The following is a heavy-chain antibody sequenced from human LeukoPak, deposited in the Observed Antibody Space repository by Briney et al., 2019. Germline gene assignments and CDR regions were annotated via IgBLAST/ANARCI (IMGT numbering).Heavy chain of an antibody. D-gene: IGHD6-25*01. CDR1: GGSVSSGSYY. Sequence: SETLSLACTVSGGSVSSGSYYWSWIRQPPGKGLEWIGYIYYSGSTNYNPSLKSRVTISVDTSKNQFSLKLSSVTAADTAVYYCARVVRAALDFDYWGQGTLVTVSS. V-gene: IGHV4-61*01. J-gene: IGHJ4*02. CDR2: IYYSGST. CDR3: ARVVRAALDFDY.